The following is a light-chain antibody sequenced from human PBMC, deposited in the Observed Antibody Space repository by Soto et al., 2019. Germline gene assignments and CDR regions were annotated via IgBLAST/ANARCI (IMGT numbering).Light chain of an antibody. V-gene: IGKV3-20*01. CDR1: ESLITKA. J-gene: IGKJ3*01. Sequence: EIVLTQSPGTLSLSPGETATVSCRATESLITKALAWYQQKPGQAPRLLIYGAFTRDAAIPDRFNGSGSGKDFALTISRLELEDSAVYYCQQYGVSPLPFGPRTKVEIK. CDR2: GAF. CDR3: QQYGVSPLP.